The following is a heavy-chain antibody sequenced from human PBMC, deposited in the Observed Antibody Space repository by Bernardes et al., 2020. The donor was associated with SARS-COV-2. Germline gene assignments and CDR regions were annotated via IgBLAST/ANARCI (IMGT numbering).Heavy chain of an antibody. D-gene: IGHD1-26*01. CDR2: MSPNSGNT. CDR1: GYTFTAYD. J-gene: IGHJ6*02. Sequence: ASMKVSCKTSGYTFTAYDISWVRQATGQGLEWMGWMSPNSGNTGYAQKFQGRVTMTRDTSISTAYMELTSLTSDDTAIYFCAIMMVGPTNYYYYGMDVWGQGTTVTVSS. CDR3: AIMMVGPTNYYYYGMDV. V-gene: IGHV1-8*01.